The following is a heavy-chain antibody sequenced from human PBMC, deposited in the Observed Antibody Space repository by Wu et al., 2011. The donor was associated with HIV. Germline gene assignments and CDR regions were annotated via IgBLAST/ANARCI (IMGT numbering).Heavy chain of an antibody. J-gene: IGHJ4*02. V-gene: IGHV1-69-2*01. D-gene: IGHD5-24*01. Sequence: EVQLVQSGAEVKKPGATVKISCKVSGYTSTDYYMHWVQQAPGKGLDWMGLVDPEDGGTIYAERFQGRVTMTADTSTDTAYVELSSLRSDDTAVYYCATHSNGDGYNYIYWGQGTLVTVSS. CDR2: VDPEDGGT. CDR1: GYTSTDYY. CDR3: ATHSNGDGYNYIY.